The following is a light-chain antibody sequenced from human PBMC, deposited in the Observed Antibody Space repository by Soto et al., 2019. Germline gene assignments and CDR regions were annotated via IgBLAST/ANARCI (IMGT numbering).Light chain of an antibody. CDR2: DAS. CDR3: QQCDSLPFT. V-gene: IGKV1-33*01. J-gene: IGKJ3*01. Sequence: DIQMTQSPSSLSASGGDRVIITCQASQDIRKYITCSQQKPGKAPKLLMYDASKLETGVPSRFRGSGSGTDFTLTIRNLKPEDIATYYCQQCDSLPFTFGPGTKVDIK. CDR1: QDIRKY.